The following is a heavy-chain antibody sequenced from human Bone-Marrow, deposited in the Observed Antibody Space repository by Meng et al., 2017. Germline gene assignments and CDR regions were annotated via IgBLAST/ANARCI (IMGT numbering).Heavy chain of an antibody. CDR3: ASWYGES. CDR1: GDSVSGNRAL. D-gene: IGHD3-10*01. V-gene: IGHV6-1*01. CDR2: TYYRSQWQS. J-gene: IGHJ4*02. Sequence: QVQLQASGPRLVRPSQTLSLTCAISGDSVSGNRALWHWVRQSPSRGLGWLGHTYYRSQWQSHYGASVKSRISIYADTSRNQFSLILNSVTPEDTAVYYCASWYGESWGQGTLVTVSS.